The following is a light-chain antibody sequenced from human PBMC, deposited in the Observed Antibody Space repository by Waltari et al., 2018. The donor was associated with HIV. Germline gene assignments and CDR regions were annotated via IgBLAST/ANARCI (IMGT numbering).Light chain of an antibody. CDR2: GAS. V-gene: IGKV3-20*01. CDR1: QSVSSNY. CDR3: QQYHSTPYT. Sequence: EIVLTQSPGTLSLSPGERATLSCRASQSVSSNYFAWYQQRPGQAPRLLIYGASFRATGIPDRFSGSGSGTDFTLTITRLEPEDVAVYFCQQYHSTPYTFGQGTKLEIK. J-gene: IGKJ2*01.